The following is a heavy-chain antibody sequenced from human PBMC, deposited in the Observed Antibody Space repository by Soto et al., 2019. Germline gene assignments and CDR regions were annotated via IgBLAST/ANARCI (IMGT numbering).Heavy chain of an antibody. Sequence: ASVKVSCKASGYTFTGYYIHWVRQAPGQGLEWVGWINPKTGATNFAQGFQGRVTMTRDTSITTAYMDLSSLTPDDAATYYCAKTYDGSGQPSHWFGPWGQGTPVTVSS. D-gene: IGHD3-22*01. CDR2: INPKTGAT. J-gene: IGHJ5*02. CDR3: AKTYDGSGQPSHWFGP. CDR1: GYTFTGYY. V-gene: IGHV1-2*02.